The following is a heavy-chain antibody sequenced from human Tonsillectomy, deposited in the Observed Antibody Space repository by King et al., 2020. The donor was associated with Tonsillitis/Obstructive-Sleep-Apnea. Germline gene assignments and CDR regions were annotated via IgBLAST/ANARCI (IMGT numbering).Heavy chain of an antibody. CDR3: ARGPLVVVPPAEPVVHNWSDP. J-gene: IGHJ5*02. CDR2: INHSGRT. Sequence: VQLQQWGAGLLKPSETLSLTCAVYGGSFSGYYWSWIRQPPGKGLEWIGEINHSGRTNYNPSLKSRVTMSVDTSKNQLSLNLSSVPAADTAVYYCARGPLVVVPPAEPVVHNWSDPWGQGTLVTVSS. V-gene: IGHV4-34*01. CDR1: GGSFSGYY. D-gene: IGHD2-2*01.